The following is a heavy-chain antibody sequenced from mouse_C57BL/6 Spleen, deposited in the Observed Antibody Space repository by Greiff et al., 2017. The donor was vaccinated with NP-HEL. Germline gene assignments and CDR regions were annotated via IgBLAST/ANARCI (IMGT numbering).Heavy chain of an antibody. J-gene: IGHJ4*01. CDR1: GYAFTNYL. V-gene: IGHV1-54*01. D-gene: IGHD4-1*01. CDR3: ARFNWDVYAMDY. Sequence: VQLQQSGAELVRPGTSVKVSCKASGYAFTNYLIEWVKQRPGQGLEWIGEINPGSGGTNYNEKFKGKATLTADKSSSTAYMQLSSLTSEDSAVYFCARFNWDVYAMDYWGHGTSVTVSS. CDR2: INPGSGGT.